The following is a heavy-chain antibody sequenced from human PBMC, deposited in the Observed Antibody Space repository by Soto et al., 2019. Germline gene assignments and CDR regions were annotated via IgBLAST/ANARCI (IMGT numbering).Heavy chain of an antibody. CDR2: ISYDGSKK. CDR3: ARENYGDYYFDY. CDR1: GLTFSLYA. V-gene: IGHV3-30-3*01. D-gene: IGHD4-17*01. J-gene: IGHJ4*02. Sequence: GGSLRLSCAASGLTFSLYAMHWVRQAPGRGLEWVAVISYDGSKKYYADSVKGRFTISRDNSKNTLYLQMNSLRGDDTAVYYCARENYGDYYFDYWGQGTLVTVSS.